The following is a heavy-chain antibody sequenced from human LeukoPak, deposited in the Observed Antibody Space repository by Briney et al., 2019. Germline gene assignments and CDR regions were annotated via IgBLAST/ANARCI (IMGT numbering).Heavy chain of an antibody. Sequence: PGGSLRLSCAASGFSFSSYEMNWVRQAPGKGLEWVSYIGITTNSIYYADSVKGRFTISRDNAKKSLHLQMNSLRAEDTAVYYCARDEYSGLYYYMDVWGRGTRVTVSS. CDR1: GFSFSSYE. D-gene: IGHD5-12*01. CDR3: ARDEYSGLYYYMDV. CDR2: IGITTNSI. V-gene: IGHV3-48*03. J-gene: IGHJ6*03.